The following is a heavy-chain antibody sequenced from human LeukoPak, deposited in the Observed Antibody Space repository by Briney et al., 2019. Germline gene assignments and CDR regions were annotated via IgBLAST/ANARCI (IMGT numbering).Heavy chain of an antibody. CDR3: TTLWEWLDDYYYGMDV. Sequence: GGSLRLSCAASGFTFSNAWMSWVRQAPGKGLEWVGRIKSKTDGGTTDYAAPVKGRSTISRDDSKNTLYLQMNSLKTEDTAVYYCTTLWEWLDDYYYGMDVWGQGTTVTVSS. D-gene: IGHD6-19*01. CDR1: GFTFSNAW. J-gene: IGHJ6*02. V-gene: IGHV3-15*01. CDR2: IKSKTDGGTT.